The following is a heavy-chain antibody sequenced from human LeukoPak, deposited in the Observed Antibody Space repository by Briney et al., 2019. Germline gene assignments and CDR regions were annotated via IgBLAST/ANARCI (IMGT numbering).Heavy chain of an antibody. Sequence: PGGSLRLSCAASGFTYSSHGMNWVRQAPGKGLEWVSGISGIGTYTYYADSVKGRFTISRDNSQKTLFLQMNSLRAEDTAVYYCAKSVPRPNHYDISGFYYNYFDSWGQGALVTVSA. D-gene: IGHD3-22*01. CDR3: AKSVPRPNHYDISGFYYNYFDS. CDR1: GFTYSSHG. CDR2: ISGIGTYT. V-gene: IGHV3-23*01. J-gene: IGHJ5*01.